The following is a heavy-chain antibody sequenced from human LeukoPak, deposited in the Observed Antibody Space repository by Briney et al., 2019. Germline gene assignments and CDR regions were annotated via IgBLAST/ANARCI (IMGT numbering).Heavy chain of an antibody. J-gene: IGHJ4*02. Sequence: AGRSLRLSCVASGFTFSSHGMHWVRQAPGKGLEWVAVIWYDGSHRYYPDSVKGRFTISRDNSKNTLFLQMDSLRVDDTAVYYCVRDNAAADGALDYWGQGSLVTVSS. D-gene: IGHD5-24*01. CDR1: GFTFSSHG. V-gene: IGHV3-33*01. CDR3: VRDNAAADGALDY. CDR2: IWYDGSHR.